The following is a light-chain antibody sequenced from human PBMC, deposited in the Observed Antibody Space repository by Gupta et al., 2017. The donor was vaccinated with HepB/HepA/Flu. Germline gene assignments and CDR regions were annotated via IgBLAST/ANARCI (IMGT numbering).Light chain of an antibody. V-gene: IGKV3-20*01. CDR2: GAS. CDR3: QHFDDSPQRNSLPYT. CDR1: QTIDSNY. Sequence: IVLTQSPGTLSFSPGETATLSCRASQTIDSNYLAWYQQRPGQGPRRLIDGASARATGIPDRFSGSGCGRDITLTVSRLEPEDCAMYYCQHFDDSPQRNSLPYTFGQGTKLDI. J-gene: IGKJ2*01.